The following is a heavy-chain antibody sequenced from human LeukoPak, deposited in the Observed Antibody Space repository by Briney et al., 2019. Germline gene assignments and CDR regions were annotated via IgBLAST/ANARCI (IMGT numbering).Heavy chain of an antibody. CDR3: ARVGQLVPSYYFDY. D-gene: IGHD6-13*01. J-gene: IGHJ4*02. Sequence: PSETLSLTCTVSGGSISSYYWSWIRQPPGKGLEWIGYIYYSGSTNYNPSLKSRVTISVDTSKNQFSLKLSSVTAADTAVYYCARVGQLVPSYYFDYWGQGTLVTVSS. CDR1: GGSISSYY. V-gene: IGHV4-59*01. CDR2: IYYSGST.